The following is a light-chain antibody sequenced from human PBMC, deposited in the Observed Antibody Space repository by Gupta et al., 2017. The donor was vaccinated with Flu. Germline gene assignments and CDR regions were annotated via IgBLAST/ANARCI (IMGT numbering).Light chain of an antibody. CDR3: QQQNSCPIT. V-gene: IGKV1-17*01. Sequence: DIQMTQSPSSLSASVGDRVPITCRASQGIANDLGWYQQKPGKAPKRLIYGASRLQNGVPSRFSGSGSGTDFTLTISGLQPEDLATYYCQQQNSCPITFGRGTKLDVK. J-gene: IGKJ4*01. CDR1: QGIAND. CDR2: GAS.